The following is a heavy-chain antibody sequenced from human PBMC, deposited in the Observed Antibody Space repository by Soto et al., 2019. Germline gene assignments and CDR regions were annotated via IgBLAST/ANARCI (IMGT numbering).Heavy chain of an antibody. Sequence: EVDLVESGGGLVQPGGSLRLSCAASGYTFSSHDMYWIRQAPGKGLEWVSAIGTAGDTYYPDSVKGRFTISRENAKNSLYLQMSSLRAGDTAVYYCARVRSGSYYLFDYWGQGSLVTVSS. V-gene: IGHV3-13*01. CDR3: ARVRSGSYYLFDY. D-gene: IGHD3-22*01. CDR1: GYTFSSHD. CDR2: IGTAGDT. J-gene: IGHJ4*02.